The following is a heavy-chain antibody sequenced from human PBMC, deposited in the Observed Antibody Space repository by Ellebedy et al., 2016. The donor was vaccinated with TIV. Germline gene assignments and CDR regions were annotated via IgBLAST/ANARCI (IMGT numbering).Heavy chain of an antibody. CDR2: INQRQNT. Sequence: GSLRLSCAASGFTFSDHHMDWVRQPPGKGLEWIAEINQRQNTNYNPSLKSRVTISVDTSKNQFSLNVRSVTAADTAVYYCARASSLAPRPGRRSFILDDWGQGTTVTVSS. J-gene: IGHJ6*02. CDR3: ARASSLAPRPGRRSFILDD. CDR1: GFTFSDHH. D-gene: IGHD6-6*01. V-gene: IGHV4-34*01.